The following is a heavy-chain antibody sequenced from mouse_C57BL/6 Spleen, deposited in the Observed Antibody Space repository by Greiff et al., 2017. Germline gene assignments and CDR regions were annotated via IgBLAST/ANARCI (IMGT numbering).Heavy chain of an antibody. CDR3: ARRGIYGNYGDY. J-gene: IGHJ2*01. CDR1: GYTFTDYY. D-gene: IGHD2-1*01. CDR2: INPNNGGT. Sequence: EVQLQQSGPELVKPGASVKISCKASGYTFTDYYMNWVKQSHGKSLEWIGDINPNNGGTSYNQKFKGKATLTVDKSSSTAYMELRSLTSEDSAVYYCARRGIYGNYGDYWGQGTTLTVSS. V-gene: IGHV1-26*01.